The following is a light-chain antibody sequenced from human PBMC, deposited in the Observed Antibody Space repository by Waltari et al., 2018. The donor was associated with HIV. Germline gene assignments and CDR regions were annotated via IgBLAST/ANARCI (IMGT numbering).Light chain of an antibody. CDR1: ETIRTL. V-gene: IGKV3-11*01. Sequence: DIVLTQSPGTVSLSPGERATLSCRASETIRTLLAWYQQKPGQSPRLLIYDTSYRAAGVPVRFSGGGSGTDFTLTISSLEPEDFAVYYCQQRSSWPTTFGQGTRVEVK. CDR2: DTS. J-gene: IGKJ1*01. CDR3: QQRSSWPTT.